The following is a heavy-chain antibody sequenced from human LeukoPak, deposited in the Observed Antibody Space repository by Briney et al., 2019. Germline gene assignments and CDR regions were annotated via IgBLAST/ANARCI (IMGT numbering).Heavy chain of an antibody. D-gene: IGHD3-22*01. CDR3: ARGEYYYDSSGYYYWFDP. CDR2: ISAYNGNT. J-gene: IGHJ5*02. Sequence: ASVKVSCKASGYTFTSYGISWVRQAPGQGLEWMGWISAYNGNTKYSQEFQGRVTITRDTSASTAYMELSSLRSEDVAVYYCARGEYYYDSSGYYYWFDPWGQGTLVTVSS. V-gene: IGHV1-18*03. CDR1: GYTFTSYG.